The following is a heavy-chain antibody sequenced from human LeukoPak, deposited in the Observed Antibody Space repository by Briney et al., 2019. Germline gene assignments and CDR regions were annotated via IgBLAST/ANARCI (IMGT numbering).Heavy chain of an antibody. CDR3: VVYYYYYMGV. J-gene: IGHJ6*03. Sequence: PSETLSLTCTVSGGSISGSSDDWGWIRQPPGKGLEWIGSIYYSGSTYYNPSLKSRFTISVDTSKNQFSLKLSSVTAADTAVYYCVVYYYYYMGVWGKGTTVTVSS. CDR1: GGSISGSSDD. V-gene: IGHV4-39*01. CDR2: IYYSGST.